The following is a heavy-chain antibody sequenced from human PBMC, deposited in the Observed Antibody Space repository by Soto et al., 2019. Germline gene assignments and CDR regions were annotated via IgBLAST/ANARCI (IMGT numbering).Heavy chain of an antibody. Sequence: QVQLVQSGAEVKKPGSSVKVSCKASGGTFSTYTISWVRQAPGQGLEWMGRIIPILGIPNYAQKFQGRVTITADKSTSTAYMELSSLRSEDTAVYSCAIHQLEPLYNWFDPWGQGTLVTVSS. CDR1: GGTFSTYT. D-gene: IGHD2-2*01. J-gene: IGHJ5*02. CDR3: AIHQLEPLYNWFDP. V-gene: IGHV1-69*02. CDR2: IIPILGIP.